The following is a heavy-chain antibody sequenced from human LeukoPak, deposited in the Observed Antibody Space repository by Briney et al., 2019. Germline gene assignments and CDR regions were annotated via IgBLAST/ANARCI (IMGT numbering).Heavy chain of an antibody. CDR1: GESFSGYY. CDR2: INHSEST. V-gene: IGHV4-34*01. D-gene: IGHD1-26*01. Sequence: SETLSLTCAVYGESFSGYYWRWLRQPPGKGLEWIGEINHSESTKYNPSLKSRVTISVGTRKKQFSVKLSSVKAADEAVYYCARVRRGSYYFDYWGQGTLVTVSS. CDR3: ARVRRGSYYFDY. J-gene: IGHJ4*02.